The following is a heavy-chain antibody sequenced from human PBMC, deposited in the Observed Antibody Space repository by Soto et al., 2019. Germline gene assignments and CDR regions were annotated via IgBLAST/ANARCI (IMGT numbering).Heavy chain of an antibody. CDR3: ARRERGWYFDL. J-gene: IGHJ2*01. V-gene: IGHV3-23*01. CDR1: GFTFSSYA. Sequence: EVQLLESGGGLVQPGGSLRLSCVASGFTFSSYAMNWARQAPGKGLEWVSVISGSGDSTYYADSVKGRFTISRDNSKNALYLQMNSLSAEDTVVYYCARRERGWYFDLWGRGTLVTVSS. CDR2: ISGSGDST.